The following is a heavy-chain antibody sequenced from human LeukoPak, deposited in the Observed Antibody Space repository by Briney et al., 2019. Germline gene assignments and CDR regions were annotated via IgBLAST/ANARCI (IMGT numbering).Heavy chain of an antibody. CDR1: GYTFTGYY. J-gene: IGHJ3*02. CDR2: INPNHGDT. CDR3: ARAGKLMITMVRGALASKKGFDI. D-gene: IGHD3-10*01. V-gene: IGHV1-2*02. Sequence: ASVKVSCKASGYTFTGYYMHWVRQAPGQGLEWMGWINPNHGDTNYAQKFQDRVSMTRDTSISTAYMHLSRLRSDDTAVYYCARAGKLMITMVRGALASKKGFDIWGQGTMVTVSS.